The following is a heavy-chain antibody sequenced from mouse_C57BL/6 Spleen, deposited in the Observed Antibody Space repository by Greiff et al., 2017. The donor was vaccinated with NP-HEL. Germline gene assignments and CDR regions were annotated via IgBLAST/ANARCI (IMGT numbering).Heavy chain of an antibody. D-gene: IGHD2-12*01. CDR3: ARDKAYYSRYYAMDY. Sequence: EVKLMESEGGLVQPGSSMKLSCTASGFTFSDYYMAWVRQVPEKGLEWVANINYDGSSTYYLDSLKSRFIISRDNAKNILYLQMSSLKSEDTATYYCARDKAYYSRYYAMDYWGQGTSVTVSS. V-gene: IGHV5-16*01. J-gene: IGHJ4*01. CDR1: GFTFSDYY. CDR2: INYDGSST.